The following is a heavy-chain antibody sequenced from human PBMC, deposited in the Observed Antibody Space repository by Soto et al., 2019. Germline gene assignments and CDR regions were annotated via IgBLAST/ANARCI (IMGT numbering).Heavy chain of an antibody. Sequence: EVQLVESGGGLVQPGRSLRLSCRTSGFTFDDFAMHWVRQAPGKGLEWVSGISWNSGTIGYADSVRGRFNISRDSAKSSLYLQMNSLRAEDTALYYCAKGLTLDNSRWYSSHYYHGMDVWGQGTTVTVSS. J-gene: IGHJ6*02. D-gene: IGHD6-19*01. CDR1: GFTFDDFA. CDR3: AKGLTLDNSRWYSSHYYHGMDV. V-gene: IGHV3-9*01. CDR2: ISWNSGTI.